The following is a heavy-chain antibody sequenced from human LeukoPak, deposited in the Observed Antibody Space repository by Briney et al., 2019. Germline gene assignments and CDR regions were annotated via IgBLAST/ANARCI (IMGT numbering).Heavy chain of an antibody. CDR2: ISSSSSTI. V-gene: IGHV3-48*01. CDR1: GFTFSSYS. D-gene: IGHD3-22*01. J-gene: IGHJ6*02. CDR3: ASPRPYYDSSGYLNYYYYYGMDV. Sequence: GGSLRLSCAASGFTFSSYSMNWVRQAPGKGLEWVSYISSSSSTIYYADSVKGRFTISRDNAKNSLYPQMNSLRAEDTAVYYCASPRPYYDSSGYLNYYYYYGMDVWGQGTTVTVSS.